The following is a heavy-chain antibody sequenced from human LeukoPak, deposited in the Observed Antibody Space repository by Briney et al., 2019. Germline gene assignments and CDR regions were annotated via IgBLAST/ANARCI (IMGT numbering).Heavy chain of an antibody. D-gene: IGHD5-18*01. CDR2: FDPEDGET. CDR3: TTEDIAMAPAY. Sequence: GASVKVSCKVSGYTLTELSMHWVRQAPGKGLEWMGGFDPEDGETIYAQKFQGRLTMTEDTSTDTAHMELSSLRSEDTAMYYCTTEDIAMAPAYWGQGTLVTVSS. J-gene: IGHJ4*02. CDR1: GYTLTELS. V-gene: IGHV1-24*01.